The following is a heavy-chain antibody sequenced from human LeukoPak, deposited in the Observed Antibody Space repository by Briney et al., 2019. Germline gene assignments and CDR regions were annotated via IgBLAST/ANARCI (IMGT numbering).Heavy chain of an antibody. CDR2: INHSGST. J-gene: IGHJ6*02. CDR1: GGSFSGYY. Sequence: SETLSLTCAVYGGSFSGYYWSWIRQPPGKGPEWIGEINHSGSTNYNPSLKSRVTISVDTSKNQFSLKLSSVTAADTAVYYCARGPPPPRPYYYYGMDVWGQGTTVTVSS. CDR3: ARGPPPPRPYYYYGMDV. D-gene: IGHD6-25*01. V-gene: IGHV4-34*01.